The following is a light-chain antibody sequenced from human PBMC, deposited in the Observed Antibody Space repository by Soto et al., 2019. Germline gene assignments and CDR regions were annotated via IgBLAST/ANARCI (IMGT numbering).Light chain of an antibody. CDR1: QSVSSN. Sequence: EIVMTQSPATLSVSPGERATLSCRASQSVSSNLAWYQQKPGQAPRLLFYGASTRATGIPARFSGSGSGTDFTLTISSLQSEDFALYYCQQYNNWPPITFGQGTRLEIK. V-gene: IGKV3-15*01. CDR2: GAS. CDR3: QQYNNWPPIT. J-gene: IGKJ5*01.